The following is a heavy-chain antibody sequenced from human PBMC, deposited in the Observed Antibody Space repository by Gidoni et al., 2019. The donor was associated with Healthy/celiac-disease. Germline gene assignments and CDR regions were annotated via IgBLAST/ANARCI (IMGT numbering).Heavy chain of an antibody. D-gene: IGHD6-6*01. CDR2: MNHNSGNT. CDR1: GYTFTSYD. Sequence: QVQLVQSGAEVKKPGASVKVSCKASGYTFTSYDINWVRQATGQGLEWMGWMNHNSGNTGYAQKFQGRVTMTRNTSISTAYMGLSSLRSEDTAVYYCARVHPHIAARRRGWFDPWGQGTLVTVSS. CDR3: ARVHPHIAARRRGWFDP. J-gene: IGHJ5*02. V-gene: IGHV1-8*01.